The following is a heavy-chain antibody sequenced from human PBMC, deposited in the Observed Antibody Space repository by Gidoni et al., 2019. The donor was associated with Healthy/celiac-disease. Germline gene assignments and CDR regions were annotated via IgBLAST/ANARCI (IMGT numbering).Heavy chain of an antibody. CDR3: ARHHGAYADYYYYGMDV. CDR2: IDPRDSYT. CDR1: GYSRTSYG. V-gene: IGHV5-10-1*03. D-gene: IGHD1-26*01. Sequence: EVQLVQSGAEVKKPGESRRISGKGSGYSRTSYGISWVRQMPGKGLEWMGRIDPRDSYTNYSPSFHGHVTISADKSISTAYLQWSSLKASDTAMYYCARHHGAYADYYYYGMDVWGQGTTVTVSS. J-gene: IGHJ6*02.